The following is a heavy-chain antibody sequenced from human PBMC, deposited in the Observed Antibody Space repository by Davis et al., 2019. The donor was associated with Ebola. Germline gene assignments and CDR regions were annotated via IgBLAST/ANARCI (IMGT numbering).Heavy chain of an antibody. CDR2: ISSSSSYI. V-gene: IGHV3-21*04. J-gene: IGHJ4*02. CDR1: GFTFSSYS. D-gene: IGHD6-19*01. Sequence: GESLKISCAASGFTFSSYSMNWVRQAPGKGLEWVSSISSSSSYIYYADSVKGRFTISRDNSKNTLYLQMNSLRAEDTAVYYCAKDLTAVAGFDYWGQGTLVTVSS. CDR3: AKDLTAVAGFDY.